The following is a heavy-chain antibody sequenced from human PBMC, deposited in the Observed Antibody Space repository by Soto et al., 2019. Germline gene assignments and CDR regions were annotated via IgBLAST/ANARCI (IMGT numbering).Heavy chain of an antibody. CDR3: AHEGFGSDNWFDA. CDR2: IYWNDEK. Sequence: QITLKESGPTLVTPTQTLTLTCTFSGFSLTTTGLGVAWIRQPPGKALEWLALIYWNDEKRYRPSLRSRLTITKDTSKNQVVLTMTDMYPVDTATYYCAHEGFGSDNWFDAWGQGTLVIVSS. D-gene: IGHD3-10*01. V-gene: IGHV2-5*01. CDR1: GFSLTTTGLG. J-gene: IGHJ5*02.